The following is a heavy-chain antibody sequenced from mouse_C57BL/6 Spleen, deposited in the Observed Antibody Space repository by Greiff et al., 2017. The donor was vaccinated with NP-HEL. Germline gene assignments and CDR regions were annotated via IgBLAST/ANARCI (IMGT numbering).Heavy chain of an antibody. CDR1: GYTFTSYW. Sequence: QVQLQQPGAELVMPGASVKLSCKASGYTFTSYWMHWVKQRPGQGLEWIGEIDPSDSYTNYNQKFKGKSTLTVDKSSSTAYMQLSSLTAEDSAVYYCARRVYDSAWFADGGQGTLVTVSA. CDR2: IDPSDSYT. V-gene: IGHV1-69*01. D-gene: IGHD2-4*01. CDR3: ARRVYDSAWFAD. J-gene: IGHJ3*01.